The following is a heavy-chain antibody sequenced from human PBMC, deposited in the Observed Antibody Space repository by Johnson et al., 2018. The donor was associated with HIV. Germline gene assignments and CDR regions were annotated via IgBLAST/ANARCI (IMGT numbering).Heavy chain of an antibody. D-gene: IGHD2-2*01. Sequence: QVQLVESGGGVVQPGRSLRLSCAATGFTLRTYGMHWVRQAPGKGLEWVAVISFDGNSRYYADSVKGRFTISRDNSRNTLYLQMNSLRAEDAAVYYCARAAIVVLPAGMFDIWGQGTMVTVSS. V-gene: IGHV3-30*03. J-gene: IGHJ3*02. CDR2: ISFDGNSR. CDR3: ARAAIVVLPAGMFDI. CDR1: GFTLRTYG.